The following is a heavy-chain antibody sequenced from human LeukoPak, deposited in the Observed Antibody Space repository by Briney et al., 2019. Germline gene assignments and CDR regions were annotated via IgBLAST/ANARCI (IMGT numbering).Heavy chain of an antibody. V-gene: IGHV3-30*04. Sequence: GGSLRLSCAASGFTFSSYAMHWVHQAPGKGLEWVAVISYDGSNKYYADSVKGRLTISRDNSKNTLYLQMDSLRAEDTAVYYCARLIVVPAAPTDYWGQGTLVTVSS. CDR2: ISYDGSNK. CDR3: ARLIVVPAAPTDY. J-gene: IGHJ4*02. CDR1: GFTFSSYA. D-gene: IGHD2-2*01.